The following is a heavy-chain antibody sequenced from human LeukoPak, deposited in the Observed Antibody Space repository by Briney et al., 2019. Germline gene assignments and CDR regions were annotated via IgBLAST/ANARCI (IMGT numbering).Heavy chain of an antibody. CDR3: AISGNYFSRDAFDI. CDR2: INHSGST. J-gene: IGHJ3*02. Sequence: SETLSLTCAGYAGSFSGYYWSWIRQPPGKGLEWIGEINHSGSTNYNPSLKSRVTISGDTSKHHFSLELRSVTAADTAVYYCAISGNYFSRDAFDIWGQGTMVTVSS. V-gene: IGHV4-34*01. CDR1: AGSFSGYY. D-gene: IGHD1-26*01.